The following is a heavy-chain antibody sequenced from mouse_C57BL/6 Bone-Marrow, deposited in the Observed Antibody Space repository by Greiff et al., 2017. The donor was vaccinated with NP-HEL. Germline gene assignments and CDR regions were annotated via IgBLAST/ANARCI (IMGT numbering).Heavy chain of an antibody. CDR2: ISSGSSTI. D-gene: IGHD1-1*01. J-gene: IGHJ4*01. Sequence: EVQLVVSGGGLVKPGGSLKLSCAASGFTFSDYGMHWVRQAPEKGLEWVAYISSGSSTIYYADTVKGRFTISRDNAKNTLFLQMTSLRSEDTAMYYCARGELLRSYARDYWGQGTSVTVSS. V-gene: IGHV5-17*01. CDR1: GFTFSDYG. CDR3: ARGELLRSYARDY.